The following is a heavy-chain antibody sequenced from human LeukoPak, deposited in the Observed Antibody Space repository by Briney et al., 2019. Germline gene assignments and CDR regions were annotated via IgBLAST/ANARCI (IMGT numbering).Heavy chain of an antibody. CDR1: GFTFSDYS. D-gene: IGHD5/OR15-5a*01. Sequence: GGSLRLSCPASGFTFSDYSMSWARQAPGKGLEWVSSISSSSDYIYYADSVKGRFTISRDNARNSLYLQMNSLRAEDTAVYYCARSRSVSNYKGMDVWGQGTTVTVSS. CDR2: ISSSSDYI. V-gene: IGHV3-21*01. J-gene: IGHJ6*02. CDR3: ARSRSVSNYKGMDV.